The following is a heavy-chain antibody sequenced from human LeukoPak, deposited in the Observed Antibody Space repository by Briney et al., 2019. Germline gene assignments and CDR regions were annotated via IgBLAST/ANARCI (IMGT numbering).Heavy chain of an antibody. V-gene: IGHV4-34*01. CDR3: ARKGRDCSSTSCHPRMDV. J-gene: IGHJ6*02. D-gene: IGHD2-2*01. CDR2: INHSGST. Sequence: SETLSLTCTVSGGSISSYYWSWIRQPPGKGLEWIGEINHSGSTNYNPSLKSRVTISVDTSKNQFSLKLSSVTAADTAVYYCARKGRDCSSTSCHPRMDVWGQGTTVTVSS. CDR1: GGSISSYY.